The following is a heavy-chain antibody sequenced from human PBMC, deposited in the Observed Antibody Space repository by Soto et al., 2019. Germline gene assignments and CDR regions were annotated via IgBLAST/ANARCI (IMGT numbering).Heavy chain of an antibody. CDR1: GYSFTSCW. V-gene: IGHV5-51*01. D-gene: IGHD2-15*01. J-gene: IGHJ6*03. CDR2: IYPGDSDT. CDR3: ARAPPSTFPEDYYYMDV. Sequence: GESLKISCKGSGYSFTSCWIGWVRQMPGKGLEWMGIIYPGDSDTRYSPSFQGQVTISADKSISTAYLQWSSLKASDTAMYYCARAPPSTFPEDYYYMDVWGKGTTVTVSS.